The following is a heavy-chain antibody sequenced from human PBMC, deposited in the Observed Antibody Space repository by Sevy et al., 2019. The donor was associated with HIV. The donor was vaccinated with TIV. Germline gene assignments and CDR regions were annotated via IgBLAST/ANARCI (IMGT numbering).Heavy chain of an antibody. Sequence: GGSLRLSCAASGFSFSEYYMTWIRQAPGKGLEWVSYISTYGSTLYYADSVKGRFTISRDNARNSLYLQMNSLRAEDTAVYYCARVGLRFLEWLPHYGMDVWGQGTTVTVSS. D-gene: IGHD3-3*01. CDR2: ISTYGSTL. CDR3: ARVGLRFLEWLPHYGMDV. V-gene: IGHV3-11*01. CDR1: GFSFSEYY. J-gene: IGHJ6*02.